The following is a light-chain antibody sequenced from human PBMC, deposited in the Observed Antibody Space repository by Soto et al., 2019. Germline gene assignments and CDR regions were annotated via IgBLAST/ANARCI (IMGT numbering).Light chain of an antibody. V-gene: IGLV2-14*03. CDR2: DVS. J-gene: IGLJ1*01. Sequence: QSALTQPASVSGSPGQSITISCTGTSSDVGGYNYVSWYQHHPGKAPKLMIFDVSNRSSGVSNRFSGSKSGNTASLTISGLQAEDEADYYCSSYTASSTYVFGTGTQLTVL. CDR1: SSDVGGYNY. CDR3: SSYTASSTYV.